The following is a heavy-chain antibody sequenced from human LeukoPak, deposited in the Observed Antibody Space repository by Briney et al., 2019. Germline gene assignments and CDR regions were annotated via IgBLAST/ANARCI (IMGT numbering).Heavy chain of an antibody. CDR3: ARHKDQLRPVDY. V-gene: IGHV4-39*01. D-gene: IGHD2-2*01. CDR1: GGSISSSSYY. CDR2: IYYSGST. J-gene: IGHJ4*02. Sequence: PSETLSLTCTVPGGSISSSSYYWGWIRQPPGKGLEWIGSIYYSGSTYYNPSLKSRVTISVDTSKNQFSLKLSSVTAADTAVYYCARHKDQLRPVDYWGQGTLVTVSS.